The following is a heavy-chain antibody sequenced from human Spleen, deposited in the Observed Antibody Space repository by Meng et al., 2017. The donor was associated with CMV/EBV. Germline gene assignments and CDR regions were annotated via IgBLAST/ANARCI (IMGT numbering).Heavy chain of an antibody. CDR1: GFTFSSYS. CDR3: ARDMGYGSGSYYKPFDY. V-gene: IGHV3-21*01. CDR2: ISSSSSYI. Sequence: GESLKISCAASGFTFSSYSMNWVRQAPGKGLEWVSSISSSSSYIYYADSVKGRFTISRDNAKNSLYPQMNSLRAEDTAVYYCARDMGYGSGSYYKPFDYWGQGTLVTVSS. J-gene: IGHJ4*02. D-gene: IGHD3-10*01.